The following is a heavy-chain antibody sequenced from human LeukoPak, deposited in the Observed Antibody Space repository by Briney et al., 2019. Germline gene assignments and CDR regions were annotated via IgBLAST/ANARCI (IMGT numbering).Heavy chain of an antibody. CDR1: GGSFSGYY. J-gene: IGHJ4*02. Sequence: SETLSLTCAVYGGSFSGYYWSWIRQPPGKGLEWIGEISHSGSTNYNPSLKSRVTISVDTSKNQFSLKLSSVTAADTAVYYCVRGSVLLWFGELSDWGQGTLVTVSS. CDR2: ISHSGST. D-gene: IGHD3-10*01. V-gene: IGHV4-34*01. CDR3: VRGSVLLWFGELSD.